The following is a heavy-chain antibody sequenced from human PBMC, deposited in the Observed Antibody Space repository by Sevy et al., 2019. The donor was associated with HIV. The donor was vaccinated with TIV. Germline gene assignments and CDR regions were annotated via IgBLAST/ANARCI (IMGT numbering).Heavy chain of an antibody. CDR1: GFTFSTYG. D-gene: IGHD3-22*01. CDR3: AKRGGHDTSGYVSYYYYGMDV. CDR2: ISFDGDTK. J-gene: IGHJ6*02. Sequence: GGSLRLSCAASGFTFSTYGMHWVRQAPGKGLEWVALISFDGDTKYYGDSVKGRFTISRDNSKNTLYLQMNSLRVEDTAVYYCAKRGGHDTSGYVSYYYYGMDVWGQGTTVTVSS. V-gene: IGHV3-30*18.